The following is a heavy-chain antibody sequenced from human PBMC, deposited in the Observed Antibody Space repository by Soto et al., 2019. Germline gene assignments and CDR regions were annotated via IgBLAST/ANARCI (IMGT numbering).Heavy chain of an antibody. CDR1: GFTFSSYA. CDR2: ISGSGGST. Sequence: EVQLLESGGGLVQPGGSLRLSCAASGFTFSSYAMSWVRQAPGKGLEWVTGISGSGGSTYYADSVKGRFTVSRDNSKNTLYLQMTSLRAEDTAVYYCAKLLITFGGVIGPFDYWGQGTLVTVSS. V-gene: IGHV3-23*01. J-gene: IGHJ4*02. D-gene: IGHD3-16*02. CDR3: AKLLITFGGVIGPFDY.